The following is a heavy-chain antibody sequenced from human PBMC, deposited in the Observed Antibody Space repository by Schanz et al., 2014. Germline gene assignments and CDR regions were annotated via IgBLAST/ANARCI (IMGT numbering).Heavy chain of an antibody. D-gene: IGHD1-1*01. CDR3: ARGRVLES. V-gene: IGHV3-30*04. CDR2: VPFDGSQK. Sequence: QVQLVESGGGVVQPGRSLRLSCAASGFTFSSYALHWVRQAPGKGLEWVAFVPFDGSQKFYADSVKGRFTISRDNAKNSLYLQMNGLRAEDTAVYYCARGRVLESWGQGTLVTVSS. J-gene: IGHJ5*02. CDR1: GFTFSSYA.